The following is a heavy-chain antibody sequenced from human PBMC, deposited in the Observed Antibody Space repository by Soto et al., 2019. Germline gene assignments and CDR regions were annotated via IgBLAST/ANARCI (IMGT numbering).Heavy chain of an antibody. CDR1: GGSISSSSYY. CDR2: IYYSGST. D-gene: IGHD2-15*01. CDR3: ARGRGYCSGGSCYFEYYYYYMDV. Sequence: ASETLSLTCTVSGGSISSSSYYWGWIRQPPGKGLEWIGSIYYSGSTYYNPSLKSRVTISVDTSKNQFSLKLSSVTAADTAVYYCARGRGYCSGGSCYFEYYYYYMDVWGKGTTVTVSS. J-gene: IGHJ6*03. V-gene: IGHV4-39*01.